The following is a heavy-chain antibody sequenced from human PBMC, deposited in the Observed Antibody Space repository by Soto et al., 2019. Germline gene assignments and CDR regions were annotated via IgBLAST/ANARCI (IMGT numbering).Heavy chain of an antibody. CDR3: ARTRSFTLGFYYDGMDV. V-gene: IGHV5-51*01. Sequence: PGESLKISCQGSGYSFASYWIGWVRQMPGKDLEWMGIIYPGDSDTRYSPSFQGQVTISADKSLRTAYLQWTSLKAPDTALYYCARTRSFTLGFYYDGMDVWGQGTTVTVSS. J-gene: IGHJ6*02. CDR2: IYPGDSDT. D-gene: IGHD6-6*01. CDR1: GYSFASYW.